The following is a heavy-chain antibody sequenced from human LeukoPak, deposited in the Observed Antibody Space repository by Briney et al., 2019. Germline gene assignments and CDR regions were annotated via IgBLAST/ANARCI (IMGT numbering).Heavy chain of an antibody. D-gene: IGHD6-19*01. CDR1: GGSIGSGSYY. J-gene: IGHJ6*02. CDR3: ARSVAVAGIIYYGVDV. CDR2: IYYSGST. V-gene: IGHV4-61*01. Sequence: PSETLSLTCTVSGGSIGSGSYYWSWIRQPPGKRLEWIGNIYYSGSTNYNPSLKSRITISVDTSKNQFSLKVRSVTAADTAVYYCARSVAVAGIIYYGVDVWGQGATVTVSS.